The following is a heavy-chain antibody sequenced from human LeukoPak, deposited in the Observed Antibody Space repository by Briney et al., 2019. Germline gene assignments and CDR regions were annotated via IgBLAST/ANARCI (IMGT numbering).Heavy chain of an antibody. D-gene: IGHD4-17*01. Sequence: PGGSLRLSCAASGFTFSSYALSWVRQAPGKGLEWVSAISGSGAGTYYADSAQGRFTISRDNSKNTLYLQMNSLRAEDTAVYYCAKDPEMTTVTPSFFDYWGQGTLVTVSS. V-gene: IGHV3-23*01. CDR3: AKDPEMTTVTPSFFDY. CDR2: ISGSGAGT. J-gene: IGHJ4*02. CDR1: GFTFSSYA.